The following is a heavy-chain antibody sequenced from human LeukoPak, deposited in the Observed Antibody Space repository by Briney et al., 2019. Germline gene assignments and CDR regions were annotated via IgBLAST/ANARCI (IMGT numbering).Heavy chain of an antibody. CDR3: ARDYYGDYERLDY. Sequence: ASVKVSCKASGYTFTSYGISWVRQAPGQGLEWMGWINTNTGNPTYAQGFTGRFVFSLDTSVSTAYLQISSLKAEDTAVYYCARDYYGDYERLDYWGQGTLVTVSS. J-gene: IGHJ4*02. CDR1: GYTFTSYG. V-gene: IGHV7-4-1*02. D-gene: IGHD4-17*01. CDR2: INTNTGNP.